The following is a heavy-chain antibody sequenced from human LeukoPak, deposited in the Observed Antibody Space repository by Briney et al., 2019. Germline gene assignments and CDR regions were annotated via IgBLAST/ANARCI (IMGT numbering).Heavy chain of an antibody. J-gene: IGHJ3*02. Sequence: GASVKVSCKVSGYTLTELSMHWVRQAPGKGLEWMGGFDPEDGETIYAQKFQGRVTMTEDTSTDTAYMELSGLRSEDTAVYYCASVGPQAPHRLRIAARLPNEAFDIWGQGTMVTVSS. CDR2: FDPEDGET. CDR3: ASVGPQAPHRLRIAARLPNEAFDI. V-gene: IGHV1-24*01. CDR1: GYTLTELS. D-gene: IGHD6-6*01.